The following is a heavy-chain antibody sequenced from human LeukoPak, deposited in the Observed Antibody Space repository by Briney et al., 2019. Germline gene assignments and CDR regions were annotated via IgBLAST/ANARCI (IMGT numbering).Heavy chain of an antibody. CDR1: GFTFSSYA. D-gene: IGHD2-15*01. Sequence: PGRSLRLSCAASGFTFSSYAMHWVRQAPGKGLEWVAVISFDGSHKSHADSVQGRFTISRDNSKDTLYLQMNSLRREDTAMYYCARALIPPGGSRTDYYYYGMDVWGQGTTVTVSS. CDR3: ARALIPPGGSRTDYYYYGMDV. CDR2: ISFDGSHK. V-gene: IGHV3-30-3*01. J-gene: IGHJ6*02.